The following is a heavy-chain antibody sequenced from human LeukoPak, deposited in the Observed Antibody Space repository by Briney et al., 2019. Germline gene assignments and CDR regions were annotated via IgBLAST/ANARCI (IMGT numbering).Heavy chain of an antibody. V-gene: IGHV3-21*01. D-gene: IGHD1-1*01. J-gene: IGHJ4*02. CDR2: ISGDSTYI. Sequence: PGGSLRLSCAASGFTFASYSMNWVRQAPGKGLEWVSSISGDSTYIYNAGSVKGRFTISRDNAQASLYLQMISLRADDTAVYYCARVSGRLERQSDLDYWGQGTLIIVSS. CDR1: GFTFASYS. CDR3: ARVSGRLERQSDLDY.